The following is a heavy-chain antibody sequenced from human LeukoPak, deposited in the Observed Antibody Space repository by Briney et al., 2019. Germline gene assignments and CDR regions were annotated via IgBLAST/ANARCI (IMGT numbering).Heavy chain of an antibody. Sequence: SETLSLTCTVSGGSIKNNYWSWIRQPPGKALEWIGYVYSNGNTNYNPSLKSRVTMSIETSKNQFSLKVPSVTAADTAVYYCAGGTFDGPLYGTYWYFHVWGRGTRVTVS. CDR1: GGSIKNNY. CDR3: AGGTFDGPLYGTYWYFHV. CDR2: VYSNGNT. V-gene: IGHV4-59*01. D-gene: IGHD1-14*01. J-gene: IGHJ2*01.